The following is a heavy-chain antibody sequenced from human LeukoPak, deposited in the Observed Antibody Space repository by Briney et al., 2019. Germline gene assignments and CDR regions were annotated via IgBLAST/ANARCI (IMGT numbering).Heavy chain of an antibody. V-gene: IGHV4-59*01. CDR1: GGSISSYY. CDR3: ARDLPLGIALARGAFDI. Sequence: PSETLSLTCTVSGGSISSYYWSWIRQPPGKGLEWTGYIYYTGSTNYNPSLKSRVTISVDTSKNQFSLKLSSVTAADTAVYYCARDLPLGIALARGAFDIWGQGTMVTVSS. CDR2: IYYTGST. D-gene: IGHD6-19*01. J-gene: IGHJ3*02.